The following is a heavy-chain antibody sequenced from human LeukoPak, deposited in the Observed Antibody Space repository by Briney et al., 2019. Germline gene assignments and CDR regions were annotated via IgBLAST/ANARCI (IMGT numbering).Heavy chain of an antibody. CDR3: ARGLTAMVIDY. D-gene: IGHD5-18*01. CDR1: GFTFSSYA. V-gene: IGHV3-30-3*01. CDR2: ISYDGSNK. Sequence: PGGSLRLSCAASGFTFSSYAMHWVRQAPGKGLEWVAVISYDGSNKYYADSVKGRFTISRDNSKNTLYLQMNSLRAEDTAVYYCARGLTAMVIDYWGQGTLVTVSS. J-gene: IGHJ4*02.